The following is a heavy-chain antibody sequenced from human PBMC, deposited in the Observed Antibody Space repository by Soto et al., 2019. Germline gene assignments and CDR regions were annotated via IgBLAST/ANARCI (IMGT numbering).Heavy chain of an antibody. CDR2: MNPNSGHT. J-gene: IGHJ4*02. D-gene: IGHD3-10*01. CDR3: VTGSHFDY. V-gene: IGHV1-8*01. Sequence: QVQLVQSGAEVKKPGASVKVSCEASGYTFTNYDVNWVRQAPGQGLEWMGWMNPNSGHTVNAQKFLGRITMTRNTSISTAYMELSGLRSEDTAIYFCVTGSHFDYWGQGHLVTVSS. CDR1: GYTFTNYD.